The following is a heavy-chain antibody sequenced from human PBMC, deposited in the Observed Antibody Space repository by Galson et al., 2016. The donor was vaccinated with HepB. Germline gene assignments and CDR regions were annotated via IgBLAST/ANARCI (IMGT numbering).Heavy chain of an antibody. CDR2: ISNTGNTI. V-gene: IGHV3-11*01. CDR3: ATQFHLIIVPGTFDY. D-gene: IGHD2/OR15-2a*01. Sequence: GLEWISYISNTGNTIYYADSVKGRFTISRDNAKNSVYLQMNTLRGEDTAVYYCATQFHLIIVPGTFDYWGQGSLVTVSS. J-gene: IGHJ4*02.